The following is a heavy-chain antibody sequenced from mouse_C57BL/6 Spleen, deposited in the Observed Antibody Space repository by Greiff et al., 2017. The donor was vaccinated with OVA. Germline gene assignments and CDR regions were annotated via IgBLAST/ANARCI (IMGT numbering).Heavy chain of an antibody. D-gene: IGHD4-1*01. J-gene: IGHJ2*01. CDR2: ISDGGSYT. V-gene: IGHV5-4*01. CDR3: ARDLGWDEGYFDY. Sequence: EVQRVESGGGLVKPGGSLKLSCAASGFTFSSYAMSWVRQTPEKRLEWVATISDGGSYTYYPDNVKGRFTISRDNAKNNLYLQMSHLKSEDTAMYYCARDLGWDEGYFDYWGQGTTLTVSS. CDR1: GFTFSSYA.